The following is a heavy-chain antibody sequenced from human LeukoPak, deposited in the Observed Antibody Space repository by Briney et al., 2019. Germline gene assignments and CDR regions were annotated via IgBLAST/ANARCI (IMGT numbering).Heavy chain of an antibody. D-gene: IGHD6-19*01. V-gene: IGHV3-48*03. CDR2: ISNTGSTI. Sequence: GGSLRLSCPASGFTFSSYEMHWVRQTPGKGLEWVSYISNTGSTIYYADSVKGRFSISRDNAKNSLYLQMNSLRAEDTAVYYCARDSYSTGWYVRTWDCWGQGTLVTVSS. CDR1: GFTFSSYE. J-gene: IGHJ4*02. CDR3: ARDSYSTGWYVRTWDC.